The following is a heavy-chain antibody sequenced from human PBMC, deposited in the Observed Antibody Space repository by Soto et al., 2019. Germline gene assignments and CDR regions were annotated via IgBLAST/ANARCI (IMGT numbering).Heavy chain of an antibody. CDR3: ARYRREAVAGYTLDN. CDR1: GGSISSNY. J-gene: IGHJ4*02. Sequence: SSETLSLTCTVSGGSISSNYWTWIRQPPGKGLEWIGYVYNSWSTNYNPSLKSRVTISEDTSKSQFSLKVNSMTAADTAVYYCARYRREAVAGYTLDNWGQGILVTVSS. CDR2: VYNSWST. V-gene: IGHV4-59*01. D-gene: IGHD6-13*01.